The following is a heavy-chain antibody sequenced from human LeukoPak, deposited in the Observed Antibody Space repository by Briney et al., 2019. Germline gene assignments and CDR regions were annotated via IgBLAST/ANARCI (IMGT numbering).Heavy chain of an antibody. CDR1: GGSFSGYY. V-gene: IGHV4-34*01. CDR3: ARAHILTGYLY. CDR2: INHSGST. Sequence: PSETLSLTCAVYGGSFSGYYWSWIRQPPGKGLEWIGEINHSGSTNYNPSLKSRVTISVDTSKNQFSLKLSSVTAADTAVYYCARAHILTGYLYWGQGTLVTVSS. D-gene: IGHD3-9*01. J-gene: IGHJ4*02.